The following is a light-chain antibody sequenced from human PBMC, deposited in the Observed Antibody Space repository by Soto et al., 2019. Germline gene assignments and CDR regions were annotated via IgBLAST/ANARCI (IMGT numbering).Light chain of an antibody. V-gene: IGKV3-20*01. CDR3: QQYGSSLFT. CDR2: GAS. Sequence: EIVLTQSPGTLSLSPGERATLSCRASQSVSSSYLAWYQQKPGQAPRLLIYGASSRATGIPDRFSGSGSGTNFNLTISRLEPEAFAVYYCQQYGSSLFTFGPGTKVDIK. CDR1: QSVSSSY. J-gene: IGKJ3*01.